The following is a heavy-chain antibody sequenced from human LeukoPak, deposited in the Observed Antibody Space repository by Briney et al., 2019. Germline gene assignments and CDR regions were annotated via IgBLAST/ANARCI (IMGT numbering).Heavy chain of an antibody. V-gene: IGHV1-2*02. J-gene: IGHJ4*02. Sequence: ASVKVSCKASGYTFTGYYMHWGRQAPGQGLEWMGWINPNSGGTNYAQKFQGRVTMTRDTSISTAYMELSRLRSDDTAVYYCARGPLSTMTTVTPIDYWGQGTLVTVSS. CDR2: INPNSGGT. D-gene: IGHD4-17*01. CDR3: ARGPLSTMTTVTPIDY. CDR1: GYTFTGYY.